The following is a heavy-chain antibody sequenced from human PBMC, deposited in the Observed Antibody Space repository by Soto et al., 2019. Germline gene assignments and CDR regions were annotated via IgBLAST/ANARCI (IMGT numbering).Heavy chain of an antibody. V-gene: IGHV3-30-3*01. Sequence: QVQLVESGGGVVQPGRSLRLSCAPSGFTFSSCAMHWVRQAPGKGLEWVAVIIYDGNDEYYADSVQGRFTITRDNSKNTLNLHMNSLRPEDTAGDYCAAELGNSGYDGHDYRGQGTLVTVSS. CDR1: GFTFSSCA. D-gene: IGHD5-12*01. CDR3: AAELGNSGYDGHDY. J-gene: IGHJ4*02. CDR2: IIYDGNDE.